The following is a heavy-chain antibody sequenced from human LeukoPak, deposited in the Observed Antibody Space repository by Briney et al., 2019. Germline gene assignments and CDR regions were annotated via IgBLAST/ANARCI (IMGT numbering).Heavy chain of an antibody. Sequence: GRSLRLSCAASGFTFSSYAMSWARQPPGEGLEWVSAISGSGGSTYYADSVKGRLTISRDNSKNTLYLQMSSLRAEHTAVYYCADGYYYGMDVWGQGTTVTVSS. V-gene: IGHV3-23*01. CDR2: ISGSGGST. J-gene: IGHJ6*02. CDR3: ADGYYYGMDV. CDR1: GFTFSSYA.